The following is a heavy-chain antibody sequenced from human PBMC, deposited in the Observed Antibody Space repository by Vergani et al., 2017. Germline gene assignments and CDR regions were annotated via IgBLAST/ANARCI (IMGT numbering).Heavy chain of an antibody. Sequence: QVQLVQSGAEVKKPGASVKVSCKASGYTFTSYGISWVRQAPGQGLDGMGWISAYNGNTNYAQKLQGRVTMTTGTSTRTAYMELRRLRSDDTAVYYCARVFSRRGPAMALSWVDPWGQGTLVTVSS. V-gene: IGHV1-18*04. CDR3: ARVFSRRGPAMALSWVDP. D-gene: IGHD5-18*01. J-gene: IGHJ5*02. CDR1: GYTFTSYG. CDR2: ISAYNGNT.